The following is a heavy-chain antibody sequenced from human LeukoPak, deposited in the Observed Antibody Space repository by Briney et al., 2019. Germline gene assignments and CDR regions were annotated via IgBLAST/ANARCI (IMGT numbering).Heavy chain of an antibody. V-gene: IGHV1-2*06. Sequence: ASVKVSCKASGYTFTGYYMHWVRQAPGQGLEWMGRINPSSGGTNYAQKFQGRVTMTRDTSISTAYMELSRLRSDDTAVYYCARDVGSGYSYGFDYWGQGTLVTVSS. CDR1: GYTFTGYY. J-gene: IGHJ4*02. D-gene: IGHD5-18*01. CDR3: ARDVGSGYSYGFDY. CDR2: INPSSGGT.